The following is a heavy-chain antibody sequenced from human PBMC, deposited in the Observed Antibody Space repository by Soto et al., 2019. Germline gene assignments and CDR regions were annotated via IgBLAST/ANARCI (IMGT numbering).Heavy chain of an antibody. CDR1: GFTFRSYA. V-gene: IGHV3-30*14. Sequence: QVQLVESGGGVVQPGGSLRLSCGASGFTFRSYAMHWVRQTPGKGLEWVAVISYDGSNKHYADSVKGRFSISRDNAKNMLDLQMDSLSSEDTAVYYCVRSMIIVVRLIGLDYWGQGTLVTVSS. CDR2: ISYDGSNK. D-gene: IGHD3-22*01. CDR3: VRSMIIVVRLIGLDY. J-gene: IGHJ4*02.